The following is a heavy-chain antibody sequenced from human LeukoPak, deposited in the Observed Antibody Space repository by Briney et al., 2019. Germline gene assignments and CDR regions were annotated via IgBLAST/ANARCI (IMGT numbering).Heavy chain of an antibody. CDR1: GGSISSYY. V-gene: IGHV4-59*01. CDR2: IYYSGST. CDR3: ARSYSSGSADY. D-gene: IGHD3-22*01. J-gene: IGHJ4*02. Sequence: SETLSLTCTVSGGSISSYYWSWIRQPPGKELEWIGYIYYSGSTNYNPSLKSRVTISVDTSKNQFSLKLSSVTAADTAAYYCARSYSSGSADYWGQGTLVTVSS.